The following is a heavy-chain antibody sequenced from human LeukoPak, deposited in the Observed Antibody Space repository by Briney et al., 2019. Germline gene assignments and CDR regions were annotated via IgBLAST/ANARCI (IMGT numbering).Heavy chain of an antibody. D-gene: IGHD3-22*01. CDR1: GYTFTGYY. CDR3: ARDMGYYYDSSGYTFDY. Sequence: GASVKVSCKASGYTFTGYYMHWVRQAPGQGLEWMGWINPNSGGTNYAQKFQGRVTMTRDTSISTAYMELSRLRSDDTAVYYCARDMGYYYDSSGYTFDYWGKGTLVTVSS. V-gene: IGHV1-2*02. J-gene: IGHJ4*02. CDR2: INPNSGGT.